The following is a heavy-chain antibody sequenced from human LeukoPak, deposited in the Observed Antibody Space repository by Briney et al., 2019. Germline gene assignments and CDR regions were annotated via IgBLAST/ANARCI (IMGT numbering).Heavy chain of an antibody. J-gene: IGHJ4*02. CDR1: GGSISSSSYY. CDR2: IYYSGST. CDR3: ARGPMYYDILTFSYYFDF. D-gene: IGHD3-9*01. Sequence: SETLSLTCTVSGGSISSSSYYWGWIRQPPGKGLEWIGSIYYSGSTNYSPSLKSRVAISVDTSEKHFSLKLSSVTAADTAVYYCARGPMYYDILTFSYYFDFWGQGNLVTVSS. V-gene: IGHV4-39*02.